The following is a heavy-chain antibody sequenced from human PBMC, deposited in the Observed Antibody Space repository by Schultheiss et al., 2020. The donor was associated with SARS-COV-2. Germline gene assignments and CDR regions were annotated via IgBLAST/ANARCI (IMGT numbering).Heavy chain of an antibody. CDR1: GGSISSGDYY. D-gene: IGHD4-11*01. V-gene: IGHV4-39*07. J-gene: IGHJ6*02. CDR2: IYYSGST. Sequence: SETLSLTCTVSGGSISSGDYYWGWIRQPPGKGLEWIGSIYYSGSTYYNPSIKSRVTISVDTSKNQFSLKLGSVTAADTAVYYCARDAGSTEYYYYGMDVWGQGTTVTVSS. CDR3: ARDAGSTEYYYYGMDV.